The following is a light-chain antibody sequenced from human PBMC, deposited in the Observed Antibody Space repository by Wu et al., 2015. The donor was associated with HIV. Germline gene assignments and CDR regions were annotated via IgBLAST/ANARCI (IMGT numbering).Light chain of an antibody. CDR2: GAS. Sequence: EIVMTQSPATLSVSPGERATLSCRASQSVSSNLAWYQQKPGQAPRLLIYGASTRATGIPARFSGSGSGTKFTLTISSMQSEDFAVYYCQQYNNWPLSTFGPGTKVDIK. V-gene: IGKV3-15*01. CDR1: QSVSSN. J-gene: IGKJ3*01. CDR3: QQYNNWPLST.